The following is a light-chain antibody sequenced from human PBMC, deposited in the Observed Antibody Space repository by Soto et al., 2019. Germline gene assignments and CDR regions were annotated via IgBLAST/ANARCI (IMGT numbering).Light chain of an antibody. CDR3: QQYGSSPRT. V-gene: IGKV3-20*01. CDR1: QNISSY. Sequence: IVLTQSPATLSFSPGKRSTLSCRASQNISSYLIWYQQKPGQAPRLLIYDVSNRATGIPDRFTGSGSGTDFTLTISRLEPEDFAVYYCQQYGSSPRTFGQGTKVDI. CDR2: DVS. J-gene: IGKJ1*01.